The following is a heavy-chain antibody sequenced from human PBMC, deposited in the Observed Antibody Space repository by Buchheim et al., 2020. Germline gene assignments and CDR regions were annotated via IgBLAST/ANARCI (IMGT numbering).Heavy chain of an antibody. CDR3: ARDSRDYYDSSGYYQLPDY. CDR2: IWYDGSNK. V-gene: IGHV3-33*01. CDR1: GFTFSSYG. J-gene: IGHJ4*02. D-gene: IGHD3-22*01. Sequence: QVQLVESGGGVVQPGRSLRLSCAASGFTFSSYGMHWVRQAPGKGLEWVAVIWYDGSNKYYADSVKGRFTISRDNSKNTLYLQMNSLRAEDTAVYYCARDSRDYYDSSGYYQLPDYWGQGTL.